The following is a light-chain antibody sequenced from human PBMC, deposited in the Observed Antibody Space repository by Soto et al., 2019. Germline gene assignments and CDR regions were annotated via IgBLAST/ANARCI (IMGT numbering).Light chain of an antibody. CDR1: QSVSSN. CDR3: QQYNNWPYT. Sequence: EIVMTQSPATLSVSPGERATPSCRASQSVSSNLAWYQQKPGQAPRLLIYGASTRATSIPARFSGSGSGTEFTLTISSLQSEDFAVYYCQQYNNWPYTFGQGTKVDIK. V-gene: IGKV3-15*01. J-gene: IGKJ2*01. CDR2: GAS.